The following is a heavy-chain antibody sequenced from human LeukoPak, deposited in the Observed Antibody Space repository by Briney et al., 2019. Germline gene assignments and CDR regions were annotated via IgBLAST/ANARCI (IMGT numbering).Heavy chain of an antibody. J-gene: IGHJ4*02. D-gene: IGHD3-22*01. CDR1: GGSISSYY. V-gene: IGHV4-59*08. CDR3: ARQDDSDDFDY. Sequence: SETLSLTCTVSGGSISSYYWSWIRQPPGKGLEWIGYIYYSGSTNYNPSLKSRVTISVDTSKNQFSLKLSSVTAADTAVYYCARQDDSDDFDYWGQGTLVTVSS. CDR2: IYYSGST.